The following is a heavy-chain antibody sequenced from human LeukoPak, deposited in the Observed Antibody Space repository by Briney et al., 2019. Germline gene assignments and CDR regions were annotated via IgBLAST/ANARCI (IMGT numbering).Heavy chain of an antibody. CDR1: GYTFTGYY. CDR3: ARDLPRATVTTSGDY. Sequence: ASVKVSCKASGYTFTGYYMHWVRQAPGQGLEWMGWINPNSGGTNYAQKFQGRVTMTRDTSISTAYMELSRLRSDDTAVYYCARDLPRATVTTSGDYWGQGTLVTVSS. V-gene: IGHV1-2*02. J-gene: IGHJ4*02. D-gene: IGHD4-17*01. CDR2: INPNSGGT.